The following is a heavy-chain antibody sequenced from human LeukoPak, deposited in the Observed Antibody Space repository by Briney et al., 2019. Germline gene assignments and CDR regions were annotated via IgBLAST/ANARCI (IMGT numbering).Heavy chain of an antibody. CDR3: ARVMLWFGESSNDAFDI. CDR1: GYTFTGYY. D-gene: IGHD3-10*01. V-gene: IGHV1-2*02. J-gene: IGHJ3*02. Sequence: ASVKVSCKAPGYTFTGYYMHWVRQAPGQGLEWMGWINPNSGGTNYAQKFQGRVTMTRDTSISTAYMELSRLRSDDTAVYYCARVMLWFGESSNDAFDIWGQGTMVTVSS. CDR2: INPNSGGT.